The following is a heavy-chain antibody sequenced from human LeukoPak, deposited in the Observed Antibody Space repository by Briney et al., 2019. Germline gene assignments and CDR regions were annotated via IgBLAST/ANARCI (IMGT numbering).Heavy chain of an antibody. Sequence: SETLSLTCTVSGGSISSSSYYWGWIRQPPGKGLEWIGSIYYSGSTYYNPSLKSRVTISVDTSKNQFSLKLSSVTAADTAVYYCARGFGSRWGNWFDPWGQGTLVTVSS. D-gene: IGHD6-13*01. J-gene: IGHJ5*02. CDR2: IYYSGST. CDR1: GGSISSSSYY. CDR3: ARGFGSRWGNWFDP. V-gene: IGHV4-39*01.